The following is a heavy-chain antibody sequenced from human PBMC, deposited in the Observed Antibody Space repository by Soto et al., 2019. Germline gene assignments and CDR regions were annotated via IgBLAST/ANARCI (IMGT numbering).Heavy chain of an antibody. CDR1: GFSFRTFW. J-gene: IGHJ5*02. CDR2: INQDGTEK. CDR3: LSGNIPSST. V-gene: IGHV3-7*02. Sequence: EVQLVESGGGLVQPGGSLRLSCATSGFSFRTFWLNWVRQAPGRGLEWVANINQDGTEKYYVDSVKGRFTSSRDNAQNSLYLQMTNLRAEDTAVYYCLSGNIPSSTWGPGTLVTVS. D-gene: IGHD5-12*01.